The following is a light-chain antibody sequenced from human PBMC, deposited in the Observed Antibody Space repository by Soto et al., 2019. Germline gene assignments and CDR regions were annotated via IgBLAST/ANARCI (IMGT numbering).Light chain of an antibody. J-gene: IGLJ1*01. Sequence: QSVLTQPPSVSGSPGQSVTISCTGTIGDVGFYARVSWYQQPPGTAPKLLIYDVTSRPSGVPDRFSGSQSGKTASLTISGLRAEDEDEYYCSSYTSSITYVFGPGTKVTVL. V-gene: IGLV2-18*02. CDR1: IGDVGFYAR. CDR3: SSYTSSITYV. CDR2: DVT.